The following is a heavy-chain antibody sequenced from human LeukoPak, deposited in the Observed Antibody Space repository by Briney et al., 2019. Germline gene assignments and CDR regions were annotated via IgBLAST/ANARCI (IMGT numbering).Heavy chain of an antibody. CDR1: GYSISSGYY. CDR2: IYHSGTT. CDR3: AREVRSAWASFDP. V-gene: IGHV4-38-2*02. J-gene: IGHJ5*02. D-gene: IGHD1-26*01. Sequence: PSEPLSLTCSVSGYSISSGYYWGWIRQPPGKGLEWIGTIYHSGTTFYNPSLQSRVTVSLDTSKNPFSLKLSSVTAADTAVYYCAREVRSAWASFDPWGQGTLVTVSS.